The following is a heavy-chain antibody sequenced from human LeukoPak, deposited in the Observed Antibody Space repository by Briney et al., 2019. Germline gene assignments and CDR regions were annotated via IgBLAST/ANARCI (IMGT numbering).Heavy chain of an antibody. Sequence: SETLSLTCTVSGGSISSSSYYWGWIRQPPGKGLEWIGSIYYSGITYYNPSLKSRVTISVDTSKNQFSLKLSSVTAADTAVYYCARPPSYDSSGYYYGYYYYMDVWGKGTTVTVSS. D-gene: IGHD3-22*01. CDR1: GGSISSSSYY. CDR3: ARPPSYDSSGYYYGYYYYMDV. V-gene: IGHV4-39*01. CDR2: IYYSGIT. J-gene: IGHJ6*03.